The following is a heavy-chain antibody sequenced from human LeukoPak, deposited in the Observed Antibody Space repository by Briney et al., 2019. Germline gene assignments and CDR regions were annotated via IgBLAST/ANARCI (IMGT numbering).Heavy chain of an antibody. Sequence: GSLRLSCAASGFTFSSYSMNWVRQAPGKGLEWVSSISSSSSYIYYADSVKGRFTISRDNAKNSLYLQMNSLRAEDTAVYYCARNYGSGSSVVGYWGQGTLVTVSS. J-gene: IGHJ4*02. CDR3: ARNYGSGSSVVGY. CDR2: ISSSSSYI. CDR1: GFTFSSYS. D-gene: IGHD3-10*01. V-gene: IGHV3-21*01.